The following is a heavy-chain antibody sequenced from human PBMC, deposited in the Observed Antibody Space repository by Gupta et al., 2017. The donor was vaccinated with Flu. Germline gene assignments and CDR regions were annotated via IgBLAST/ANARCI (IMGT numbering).Heavy chain of an antibody. V-gene: IGHV3-11*01. CDR2: ISSSGSTI. Sequence: KGLEWVSYISSSGSTIYYADSVKGRFTISRDNAKNSLYLQMNSLRAEDTAVYYCASGLEGSSWIYYYYGMDVWGQGTTVTVSS. J-gene: IGHJ6*02. CDR3: ASGLEGSSWIYYYYGMDV. D-gene: IGHD6-13*01.